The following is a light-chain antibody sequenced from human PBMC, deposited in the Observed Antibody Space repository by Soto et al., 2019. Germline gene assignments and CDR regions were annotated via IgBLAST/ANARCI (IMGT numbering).Light chain of an antibody. V-gene: IGKV1-39*01. CDR3: QQADSFPLT. CDR2: AAS. J-gene: IGKJ4*01. Sequence: DIQMTQSPSSLSTSVGDRVTITCRASQSISSYLNWYQQKPGKAPKLLIFAASSLQSGVPSRFSGSRSGPDFTLTINSLQPEDFATYYCQQADSFPLTFGGGTKVDIK. CDR1: QSISSY.